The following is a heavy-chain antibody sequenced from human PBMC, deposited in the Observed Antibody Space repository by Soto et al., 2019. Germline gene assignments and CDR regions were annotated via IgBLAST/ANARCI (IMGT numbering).Heavy chain of an antibody. CDR2: IYYSGST. CDR1: GGSISSGDYY. Sequence: PSETLSLTCTVSGGSISSGDYYWSWIRQPPGKGLEWIGHIYYSGSTYYNPSLKSRVTISIDMSKNQFSLKLSAVSAADTAVYYCARDRPEIFGVDSDYYSYYGMDVWGQGTSVTVSS. D-gene: IGHD3-3*01. CDR3: ARDRPEIFGVDSDYYSYYGMDV. V-gene: IGHV4-30-4*01. J-gene: IGHJ6*02.